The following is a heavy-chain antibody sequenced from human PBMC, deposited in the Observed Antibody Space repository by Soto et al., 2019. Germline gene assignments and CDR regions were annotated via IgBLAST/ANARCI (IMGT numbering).Heavy chain of an antibody. J-gene: IGHJ4*02. CDR3: EKLQGGIAAAGGFDY. D-gene: IGHD6-13*01. V-gene: IGHV3-48*03. Sequence: GGSLRLSCAASGFTFSSYEMNWVRQAPGKGLEWVSYISSSGSTIYYADSVKGRFTISRDNAKNSLYLQMNSLRAEDTAVYYCEKLQGGIAAAGGFDYWGQGTLVTVSS. CDR2: ISSSGSTI. CDR1: GFTFSSYE.